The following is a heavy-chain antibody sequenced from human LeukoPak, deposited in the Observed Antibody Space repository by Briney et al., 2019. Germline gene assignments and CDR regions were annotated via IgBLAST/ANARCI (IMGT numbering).Heavy chain of an antibody. D-gene: IGHD2-21*01. J-gene: IGHJ3*02. CDR2: IYYSGNT. Sequence: PSQTLSLTRTVSGGSISSGDYYWSWIRQPPGKGLEWIGYIYYSGNTYYNPSLKSRVTISMDTSKNQFSLKLSSVTAADTAVYYCARRYRELVPYCGGDCQWNAFDIWGQGTMVTVSS. V-gene: IGHV4-30-4*01. CDR1: GGSISSGDYY. CDR3: ARRYRELVPYCGGDCQWNAFDI.